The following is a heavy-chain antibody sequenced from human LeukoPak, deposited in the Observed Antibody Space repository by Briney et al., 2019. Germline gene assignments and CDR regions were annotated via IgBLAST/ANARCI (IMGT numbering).Heavy chain of an antibody. CDR3: ARAHCGGNCYPGDY. Sequence: GGSLRLSCAASGFTFSSYWMHWVRHAPGKGLVWVSRINSDGTGTNYADSVKGRFTISRDNANNTLYLQMNSLRAEDTAVYYCARAHCGGNCYPGDYWGQGTLVTVSS. D-gene: IGHD2-21*02. V-gene: IGHV3-74*01. CDR2: INSDGTGT. J-gene: IGHJ4*02. CDR1: GFTFSSYW.